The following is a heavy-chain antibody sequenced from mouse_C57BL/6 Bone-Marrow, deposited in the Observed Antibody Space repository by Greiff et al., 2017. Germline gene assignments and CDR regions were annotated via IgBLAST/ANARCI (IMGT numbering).Heavy chain of an antibody. CDR2: ISNLAYSI. CDR3: ARRPYGSSPGYVDV. V-gene: IGHV5-15*01. D-gene: IGHD1-1*01. Sequence: EVQRVESGGGLVQPGGSLKLSCAASGFSFSDYGMAWVRQAPRKGPEWVAFISNLAYSIYYADTVTGRFTISRENAKNTLDLEMSSLRSADAAMYYCARRPYGSSPGYVDVWGTGTTVTVSS. J-gene: IGHJ1*03. CDR1: GFSFSDYG.